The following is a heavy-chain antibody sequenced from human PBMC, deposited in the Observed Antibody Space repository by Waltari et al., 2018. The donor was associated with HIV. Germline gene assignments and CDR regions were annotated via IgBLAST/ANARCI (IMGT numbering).Heavy chain of an antibody. V-gene: IGHV3-15*01. CDR2: IKRKADGETT. CDR1: GFTFNNAW. J-gene: IGHJ4*02. D-gene: IGHD3-22*01. CDR3: TADTYDSSGYTHDY. Sequence: PGGSLRLSCAASGFTFNNAWMSWVRQAPGKGLEWVGRIKRKADGETTDYAAPVKGRVTISRDDSKSTLYLQMNSLKTEDTAVYYCTADTYDSSGYTHDYWGQGTLVTVSS.